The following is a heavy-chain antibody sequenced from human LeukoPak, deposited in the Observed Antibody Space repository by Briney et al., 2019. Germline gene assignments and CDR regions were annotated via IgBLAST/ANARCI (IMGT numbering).Heavy chain of an antibody. CDR1: GYTFTSYY. V-gene: IGHV1-46*03. Sequence: ASVKVSCKASGYTFTSYYMHGVRQAPGQGLEWMLIINPNGGRTRYAQKFQGRGTMTRETSTSTVYMELSSLRSEDTVVYYCARDGSGSFYTYYFDYWGQGTLVTVSS. D-gene: IGHD1-26*01. CDR2: INPNGGRT. CDR3: ARDGSGSFYTYYFDY. J-gene: IGHJ4*02.